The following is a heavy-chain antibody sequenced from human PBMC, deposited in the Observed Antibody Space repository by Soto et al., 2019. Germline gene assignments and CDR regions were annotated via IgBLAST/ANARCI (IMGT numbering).Heavy chain of an antibody. D-gene: IGHD5-12*01. CDR1: GFSFSSYA. CDR3: EKGSIEYSASVDN. V-gene: IGHV3-23*01. Sequence: EVQLLESGGGLVQPGGSLRLSCAASGFSFSSYAMVWVRQAPGKGLEWVSVISARGGSTNFADSVKGRFTTSRDNSKNVLSLEMSSLRAEDTATYFCEKGSIEYSASVDNWGQGTLVLVSS. CDR2: ISARGGST. J-gene: IGHJ4*02.